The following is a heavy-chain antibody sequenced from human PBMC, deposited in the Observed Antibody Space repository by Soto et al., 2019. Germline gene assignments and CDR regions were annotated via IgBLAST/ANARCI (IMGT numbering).Heavy chain of an antibody. V-gene: IGHV3-7*01. CDR3: ARYSGSFSLDY. CDR1: GFTFSNFW. CDR2: TKHDGSEI. Sequence: RGSLRLSCAASGFTFSNFWMNWVRQAPGKGLEWVANTKHDGSEIYYVDSVKGRFTISRDNAKNSLYLQMNSLRAEDTAVYYCARYSGSFSLDYWGQGTLVTVSS. D-gene: IGHD3-10*01. J-gene: IGHJ4*02.